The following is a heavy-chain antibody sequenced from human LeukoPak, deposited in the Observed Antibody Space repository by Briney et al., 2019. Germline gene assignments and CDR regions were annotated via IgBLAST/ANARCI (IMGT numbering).Heavy chain of an antibody. J-gene: IGHJ6*02. CDR1: GGTLSSYA. D-gene: IGHD5-24*01. V-gene: IGHV1-69*13. Sequence: SVKVSCKASGGTLSSYAISWVRQAPGQGLEWMGGIIPIFGTANYAQKFQGRVTITADESTSTAYMELSSLRSEDTAVYYCARIVEMATDGMDVWGQGTTVTVSS. CDR2: IIPIFGTA. CDR3: ARIVEMATDGMDV.